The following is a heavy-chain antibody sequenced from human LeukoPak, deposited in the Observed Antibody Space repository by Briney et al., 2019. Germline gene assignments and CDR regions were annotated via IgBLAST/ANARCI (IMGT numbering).Heavy chain of an antibody. CDR3: ARVVPGAAAHSVDV. D-gene: IGHD6-13*01. V-gene: IGHV4-4*07. CDR2: IYTSGST. CDR1: GGSISSYY. J-gene: IGHJ6*02. Sequence: SETLSLTCTVSGGSISSYYWSWIRQPAGKGLEWIGRIYTSGSTNYNPSLKRRVTISLDTYNTQFSLKLSSVTAADTAVYYCARVVPGAAAHSVDVWGQGTTVTVSS.